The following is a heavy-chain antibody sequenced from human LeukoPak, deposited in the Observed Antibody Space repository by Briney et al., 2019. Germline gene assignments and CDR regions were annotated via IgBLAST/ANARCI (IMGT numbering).Heavy chain of an antibody. Sequence: PAGSLTLTCTASGCTFSSNTTYWVRQPPPPGKELVANIQQSGGATHYVDSVKGRFTISRDNAKSSLYLQVSSLRVEDTAVYYCARDAYASGSHDYWGQGTLVTVSS. D-gene: IGHD3-10*01. J-gene: IGHJ4*02. CDR1: GCTFSSNT. V-gene: IGHV3-7*04. CDR3: ARDAYASGSHDY. CDR2: IQQSGGAT.